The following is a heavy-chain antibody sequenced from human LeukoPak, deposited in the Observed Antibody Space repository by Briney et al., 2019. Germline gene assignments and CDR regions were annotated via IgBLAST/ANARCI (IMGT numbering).Heavy chain of an antibody. CDR3: ARGSVPAALFDY. CDR1: GGSISSCGYN. J-gene: IGHJ4*02. Sequence: SQTLSLTCTVSGGSISSCGYNWSWLRQHPGKGLEWCGNIYYSGSTYYNPSLKRRVTISVDTSKNQCSLKLSSVTAADTAVYYCARGSVPAALFDYWGQGTLVTVSS. D-gene: IGHD2-2*01. V-gene: IGHV4-31*03. CDR2: IYYSGST.